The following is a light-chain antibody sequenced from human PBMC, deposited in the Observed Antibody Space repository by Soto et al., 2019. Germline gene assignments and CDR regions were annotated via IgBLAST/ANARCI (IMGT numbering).Light chain of an antibody. CDR2: GNN. Sequence: QAVLTQPPSASGTPGQRVTISCSGSSSNVGTSAVNWYQHLPGTAPKLLIYGNNQRPSGVPDRFSGSKSGTSASLAITGLQSEDEAVYYCAAWDGRLHGVFGGGTKLTVL. J-gene: IGLJ3*02. V-gene: IGLV1-44*01. CDR1: SSNVGTSA. CDR3: AAWDGRLHGV.